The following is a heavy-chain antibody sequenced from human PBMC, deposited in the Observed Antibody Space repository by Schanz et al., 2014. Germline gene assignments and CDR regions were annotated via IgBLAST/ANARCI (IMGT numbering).Heavy chain of an antibody. CDR2: IPWNGAAI. CDR1: GFNSDDYA. D-gene: IGHD3-10*01. V-gene: IGHV3-9*02. CDR3: AKGSRSGSKVMDV. Sequence: EVQLLESGGGLVQPGGSLRLSCTASGFNSDDYAMHWVRQAPGKGLEWVSNIPWNGAAIGYAGSVRGRFTISRDSAKNSLYLQMNSLRPEDTALYYCAKGSRSGSKVMDVWGQGTLVTVSS. J-gene: IGHJ4*02.